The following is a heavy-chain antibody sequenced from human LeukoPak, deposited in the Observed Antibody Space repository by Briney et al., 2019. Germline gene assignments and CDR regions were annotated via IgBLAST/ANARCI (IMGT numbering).Heavy chain of an antibody. CDR2: IYHSGST. V-gene: IGHV4-30-2*01. CDR1: GGSLSSGGYY. J-gene: IGHJ4*02. D-gene: IGHD6-19*01. CDR3: ARARYSSGWYN. Sequence: SETLSLTCTVSGGSLSSGGYYWSWIRQPPGKALAWIGYIYHSGSTYYNPSLKSRVTISVDRSKNQFSLKLSSVTAADTAVYYCARARYSSGWYNWGQGTLVTVSS.